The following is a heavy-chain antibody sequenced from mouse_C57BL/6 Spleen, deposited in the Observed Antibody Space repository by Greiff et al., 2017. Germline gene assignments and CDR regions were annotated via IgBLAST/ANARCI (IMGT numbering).Heavy chain of an antibody. D-gene: IGHD3-2*02. CDR3: ASRDSSGVYAMDY. V-gene: IGHV1-64*01. CDR2: IHPNSGST. J-gene: IGHJ4*01. CDR1: GYTFTSYW. Sequence: QVQLQQPGAELVKPGASVKLSCKASGYTFTSYWMHWVKQRPGQGLEWIGMIHPNSGSTNYNEKFKSKATLTVDKSSSTAYMQLSSLTSEDSAVYYCASRDSSGVYAMDYWGQGTSVTVSS.